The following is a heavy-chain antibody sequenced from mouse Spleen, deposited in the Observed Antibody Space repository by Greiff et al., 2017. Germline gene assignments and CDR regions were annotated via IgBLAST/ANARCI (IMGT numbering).Heavy chain of an antibody. CDR2: ISSGGGST. CDR1: GFTFSSYY. V-gene: IGHV5-12-1*01. CDR3: ARDGAMDY. J-gene: IGHJ4*01. D-gene: IGHD2-3*01. Sequence: EVHLVASGGGLVKLGGSLKLSCAASGFTFSSYYMSWVRQTPEKRLEWVATISSGGGSTYYPDSVKGRFTISRDNAKNTLYLQMSSLNSEDTAVYYCARDGAMDYWGQGTSVTVSS.